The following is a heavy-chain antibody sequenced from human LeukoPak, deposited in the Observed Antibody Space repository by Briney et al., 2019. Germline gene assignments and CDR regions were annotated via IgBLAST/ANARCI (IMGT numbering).Heavy chain of an antibody. V-gene: IGHV3-23*01. Sequence: HPGGSLRLSCAASGFTFSSYAMSWVRQAPGKGLEWVSAISGSGGSTYYADSVKGRFTISRDNSKNTLCLQMNSLRAEDTAVYYCAKRLSSYYDILTGNDAFDIWGQGTMVTVSS. CDR1: GFTFSSYA. J-gene: IGHJ3*02. D-gene: IGHD3-9*01. CDR3: AKRLSSYYDILTGNDAFDI. CDR2: ISGSGGST.